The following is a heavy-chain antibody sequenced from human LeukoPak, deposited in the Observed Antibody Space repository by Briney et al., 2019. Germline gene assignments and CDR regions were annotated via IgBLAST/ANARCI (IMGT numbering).Heavy chain of an antibody. CDR1: GFTFSSYG. CDR2: ISYDGSNK. CDR3: ARDWEEVVAATTHAFDI. V-gene: IGHV3-30*03. D-gene: IGHD2-15*01. J-gene: IGHJ3*02. Sequence: GGSLRLSCAASGFTFSSYGMNWVRQAPGKGLEWVAVISYDGSNKYYADSVKGRFTISRDNSKNTLYLQMNSLRAEDTAVYYCARDWEEVVAATTHAFDIWGQGTMVTVSS.